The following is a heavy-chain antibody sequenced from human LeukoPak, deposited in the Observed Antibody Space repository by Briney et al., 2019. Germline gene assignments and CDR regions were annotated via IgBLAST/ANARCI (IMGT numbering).Heavy chain of an antibody. D-gene: IGHD2-15*01. CDR3: ARDKEEGSSSGGIFDI. V-gene: IGHV3-7*01. Sequence: GGSLRLSCATSEFSFNNCWMSWVRQAPGKGLEWVANIKQDGSEKHYVDSVKGRFTISRDNAKNSLYLQMNSLRAEDTAVYYCARDKEEGSSSGGIFDIWGQGTMVTVSS. J-gene: IGHJ3*02. CDR2: IKQDGSEK. CDR1: EFSFNNCW.